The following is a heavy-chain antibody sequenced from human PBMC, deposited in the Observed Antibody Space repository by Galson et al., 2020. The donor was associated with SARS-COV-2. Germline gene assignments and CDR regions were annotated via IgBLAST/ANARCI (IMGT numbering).Heavy chain of an antibody. J-gene: IGHJ4*02. CDR2: ISYDGTKR. Sequence: QLGESLKISCRASGFTFSSSAMHWVRPAPGKGLEWVAIISYDGTKRYNFDSVKGRFTISRDNSKNTLYLQLDSLTTEDTAVYYCARETDDYTSSWYDYWGQGTLVTVSS. CDR3: ARETDDYTSSWYDY. D-gene: IGHD6-13*01. V-gene: IGHV3-30*04. CDR1: GFTFSSSA.